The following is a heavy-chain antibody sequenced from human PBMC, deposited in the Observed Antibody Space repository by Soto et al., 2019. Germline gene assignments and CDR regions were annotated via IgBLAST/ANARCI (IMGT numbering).Heavy chain of an antibody. V-gene: IGHV1-69*01. J-gene: IGHJ4*02. CDR3: ERGYYYDSSGYDSNAYYFDY. CDR2: IIPIFGTA. CDR1: GGTFSSYA. D-gene: IGHD3-22*01. Sequence: QVQLVQSGAEVKKPGSSVKVSCKASGGTFSSYAISWVRQAPGQGLEWMGGIIPIFGTANYAQKFQGRVTIIADESKSTAYMGLSSLRSEDTAVYYCERGYYYDSSGYDSNAYYFDYWGQGTLVTVSS.